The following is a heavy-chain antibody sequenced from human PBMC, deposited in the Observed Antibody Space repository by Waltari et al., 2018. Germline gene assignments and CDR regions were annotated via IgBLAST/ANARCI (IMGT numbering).Heavy chain of an antibody. V-gene: IGHV3-23*01. Sequence: EVQLLESAGGLVQPGGALRLACAASGFPFMGYVLSWVRQAPGEGLEWVASVSGSGATPFYADSVKGRFTIVRDNSRDTVYLQMNSLRVDDSAVYYCAKGSRGYTNYFFDYWGQGALVTVSS. CDR3: AKGSRGYTNYFFDY. CDR1: GFPFMGYV. D-gene: IGHD3-16*02. J-gene: IGHJ4*02. CDR2: VSGSGATP.